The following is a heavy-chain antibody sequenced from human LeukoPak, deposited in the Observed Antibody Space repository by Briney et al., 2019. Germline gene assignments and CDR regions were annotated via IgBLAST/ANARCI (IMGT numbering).Heavy chain of an antibody. J-gene: IGHJ4*02. CDR1: GFTFSSYS. V-gene: IGHV3-21*01. D-gene: IGHD3-3*02. CDR2: ISSSSSYI. Sequence: NSGGSLRLSCAASGFTFSSYSMNWVRQAPGKGLEWVSSISSSSSYIYYADSVKGRFTISRDNAKNSLYPQMNSLRAEDTAVYYCARYIRERYFDYWGQGTLVTVSS. CDR3: ARYIRERYFDY.